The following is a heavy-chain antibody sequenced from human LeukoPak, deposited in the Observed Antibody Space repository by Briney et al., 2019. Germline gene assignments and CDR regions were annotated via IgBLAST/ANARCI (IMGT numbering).Heavy chain of an antibody. CDR1: GYTFTSYD. Sequence: ASVKVSCKASGYTFTSYDINWVRQATGQGLEWMGWMNPNSGNTGYAQKFQGRVTITRNTSISTAYMELSSLRSEDTAVYYCARGESVLTGMDVWGQGTTVTVSS. CDR3: ARGESVLTGMDV. D-gene: IGHD3-9*01. CDR2: MNPNSGNT. V-gene: IGHV1-8*03. J-gene: IGHJ6*02.